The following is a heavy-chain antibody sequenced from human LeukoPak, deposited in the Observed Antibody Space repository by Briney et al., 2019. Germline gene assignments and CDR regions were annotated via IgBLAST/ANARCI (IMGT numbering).Heavy chain of an antibody. CDR2: IKQDGSEK. J-gene: IGHJ4*02. V-gene: IGHV3-7*01. D-gene: IGHD3-3*01. CDR1: GFTFSSYW. CDR3: ARDRGDYDFWSGYHYHFDY. Sequence: GGSLRLSCAASGFTFSSYWMSWVRQAPGKGLEWVANIKQDGSEKYYVDSVKGRFTISRDNAKNSLYLQMNSLRAEDTAVYYCARDRGDYDFWSGYHYHFDYWGQGTLVTVSS.